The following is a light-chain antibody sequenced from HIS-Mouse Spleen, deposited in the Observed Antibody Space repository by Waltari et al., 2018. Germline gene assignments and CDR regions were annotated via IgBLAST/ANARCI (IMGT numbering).Light chain of an antibody. CDR1: NMGSKS. Sequence: SYVLTQLPSVSVAPGKTARITCGGNNMGSKSVHWYQHKPGQAPVLVVYADSDRPSGIPERFSGSNSGNTATLTISRVEAGDEADYYCQVWDSSSDHYVFGTGTKVTVL. CDR2: ADS. V-gene: IGLV3-21*03. J-gene: IGLJ1*01. CDR3: QVWDSSSDHYV.